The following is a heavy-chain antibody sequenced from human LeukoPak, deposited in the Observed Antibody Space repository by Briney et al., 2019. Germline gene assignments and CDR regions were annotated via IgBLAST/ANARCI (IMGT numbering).Heavy chain of an antibody. J-gene: IGHJ3*02. V-gene: IGHV3-23*01. Sequence: GGSLRLSCAASGFTFRNYAMSWVRQAPAKGLEWVSTISGSGGSTYYADSVKGRFTISRDNSKNTVYLQMNSLRAEDTAVYYCAKVRLAAAGTRASDALDIWGQGTMVTVPS. CDR2: ISGSGGST. CDR1: GFTFRNYA. D-gene: IGHD6-13*01. CDR3: AKVRLAAAGTRASDALDI.